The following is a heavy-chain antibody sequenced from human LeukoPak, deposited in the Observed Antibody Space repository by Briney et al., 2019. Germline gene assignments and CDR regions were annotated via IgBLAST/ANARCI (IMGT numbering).Heavy chain of an antibody. D-gene: IGHD3-10*01. CDR2: IESDGSST. J-gene: IGHJ4*02. CDR1: GFTFISYW. Sequence: GGSLRLSCAASGFTFISYWMHWVRQEPGKGLVWVSRIESDGSSTSYADSVKGRFTISRDNAKNTLYLQMNSLRAEDTAVYYCARGFGSGGLVPFDYWGQGTLVTVSS. CDR3: ARGFGSGGLVPFDY. V-gene: IGHV3-74*01.